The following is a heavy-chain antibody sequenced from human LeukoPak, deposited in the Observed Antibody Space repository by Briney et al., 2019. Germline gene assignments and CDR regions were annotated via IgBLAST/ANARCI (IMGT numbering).Heavy chain of an antibody. J-gene: IGHJ3*02. V-gene: IGHV4-30-2*01. CDR2: IYHSGST. CDR3: ARVDRIAARTWDAFDI. CDR1: GGSISSGGYY. Sequence: SQTLSLTCTVSGGSISSGGYYWSWIRQPPGKGLEWIGYIYHSGSTYYNPSLKSRVTISVDRSKNQFSLKLSSVTAADTAVYYCARVDRIAARTWDAFDIWGQGTMVTVSS. D-gene: IGHD6-6*01.